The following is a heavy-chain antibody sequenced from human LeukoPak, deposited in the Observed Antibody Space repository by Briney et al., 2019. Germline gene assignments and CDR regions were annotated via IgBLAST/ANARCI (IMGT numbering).Heavy chain of an antibody. CDR2: IIPIFGTA. CDR1: GGTFSSYA. V-gene: IGHV1-69*05. J-gene: IGHJ4*02. CDR3: ARYCSGGSCYFSLDY. Sequence: AASVKVSCKASGGTFSSYAISWVRQAPGQGLEWMGRIIPIFGTANYARKFQGRVTITTDESTSTAYMELSSLRSEDTAVYYCARYCSGGSCYFSLDYWGQGTLVTVSS. D-gene: IGHD2-15*01.